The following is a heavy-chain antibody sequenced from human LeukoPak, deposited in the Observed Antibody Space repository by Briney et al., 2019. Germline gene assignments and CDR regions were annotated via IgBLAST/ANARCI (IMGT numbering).Heavy chain of an antibody. CDR3: AKHYGSGTYYNYLDY. V-gene: IGHV3-23*01. CDR2: ISSNGGGT. J-gene: IGHJ4*02. Sequence: PGGCLRLSCAASGFTFSSYAMSWVRRAPGKGLEWVSAISSNGGGTFYADSVKGQCTISRDNSQNTLYLQMNSLRAEDTAIYYCAKHYGSGTYYNYLDYWGQGTLVTVSS. CDR1: GFTFSSYA. D-gene: IGHD3-10*01.